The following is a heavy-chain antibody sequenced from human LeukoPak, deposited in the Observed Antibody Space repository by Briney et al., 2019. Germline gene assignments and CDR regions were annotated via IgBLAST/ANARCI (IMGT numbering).Heavy chain of an antibody. Sequence: GGSLRLSCAASGFTFSSYDMHWVRQPTGKGLEWVSAIGTAGDTYYSHSVKGRFTISRENAKNSLYLHMNSLSAGDTAVYFCARGHMLTGYYNFAWFDPWGQGTLVTVSS. J-gene: IGHJ5*02. CDR1: GFTFSSYD. D-gene: IGHD3-9*01. CDR2: IGTAGDT. V-gene: IGHV3-13*01. CDR3: ARGHMLTGYYNFAWFDP.